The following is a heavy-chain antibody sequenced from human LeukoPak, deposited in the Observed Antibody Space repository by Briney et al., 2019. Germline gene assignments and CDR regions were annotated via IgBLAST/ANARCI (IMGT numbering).Heavy chain of an antibody. V-gene: IGHV1-2*02. CDR2: INPNSGGT. CDR3: ARRVGSSDCFDY. D-gene: IGHD6-6*01. Sequence: GSSVKVSCKASGGTFSNYAISWVRQAPGQGLEWMGWINPNSGGTNYAQKFQGRVTTTRDTSISTAYMELSRLRSDDTAVYYCARRVGSSDCFDYWGQGTLVTVSS. J-gene: IGHJ4*02. CDR1: GGTFSNYA.